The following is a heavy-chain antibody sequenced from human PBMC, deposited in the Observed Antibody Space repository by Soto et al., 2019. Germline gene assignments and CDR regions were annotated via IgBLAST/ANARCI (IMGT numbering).Heavy chain of an antibody. CDR3: ARHYASGTYSGDY. J-gene: IGHJ4*02. D-gene: IGHD3-10*01. Sequence: EVQLVESGGDLVQPGGSLRLSCAASGFTFSNNLMHWVRQAPGKGLVWVSRINGDGSSTSYANSVKGRFTISRDNAKNTVYLQMNSLRAEDTAVYYCARHYASGTYSGDYWGQGTLVTVSS. CDR1: GFTFSNNL. V-gene: IGHV3-74*01. CDR2: INGDGSST.